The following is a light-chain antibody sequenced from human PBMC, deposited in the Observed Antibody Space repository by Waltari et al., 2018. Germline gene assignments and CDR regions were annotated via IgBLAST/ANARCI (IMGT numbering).Light chain of an antibody. V-gene: IGLV1-51*01. CDR1: SSNIGGYY. Sequence: QSVLTQPPSMSGDPGQRVTISCTGSSSNIGGYYVFWYQQFPGTAPKLPISDNDNRLSGISDRFSGPKSGTSASLTITGLQPGDEADYYCGAWDTSLSIWVFGGGTRLTV. J-gene: IGLJ3*02. CDR3: GAWDTSLSIWV. CDR2: DND.